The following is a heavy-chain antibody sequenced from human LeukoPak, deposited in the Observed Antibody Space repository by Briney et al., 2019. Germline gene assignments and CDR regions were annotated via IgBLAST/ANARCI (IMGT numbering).Heavy chain of an antibody. D-gene: IGHD4-17*01. J-gene: IGHJ6*02. CDR3: ARGYGDSPVYHYYGMDV. CDR1: GFTFSSYW. V-gene: IGHV3-74*01. CDR2: INNDGNSI. Sequence: GGSLRLSCAASGFTFSSYWMHWVRQVPGKGLVWVSRINNDGNSITYADSVKGRFTISRDNAKNTLYLQMYSLRAEDRAVYFCARGYGDSPVYHYYGMDVWGQGTTVTVSS.